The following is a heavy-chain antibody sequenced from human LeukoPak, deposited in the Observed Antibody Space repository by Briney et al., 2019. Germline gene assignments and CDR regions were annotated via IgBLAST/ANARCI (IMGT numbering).Heavy chain of an antibody. CDR3: ARACRDGYYYFDY. CDR1: GDSISSYY. Sequence: PSETLSLTCSVPGDSISSYYWGWIRQPPGKGLEWIGCIYYSGSTNYNPSLQSRHTISVDTSKTLFSLELRSVTGADTVLHCEARACRDGYYYFDYWGQGTLVTVSS. CDR2: IYYSGST. J-gene: IGHJ4*02. V-gene: IGHV4-59*01. D-gene: IGHD5-24*01.